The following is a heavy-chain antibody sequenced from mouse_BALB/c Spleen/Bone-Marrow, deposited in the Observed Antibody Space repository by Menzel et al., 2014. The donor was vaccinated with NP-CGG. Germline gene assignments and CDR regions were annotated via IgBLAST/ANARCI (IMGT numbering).Heavy chain of an antibody. CDR1: GYTFTSYW. D-gene: IGHD2-1*01. J-gene: IGHJ4*01. V-gene: IGHV1-7*01. Sequence: QVQLQQSGAELAKPGASVKMSCKASGYTFTSYWMHWVKQRPGQGLEWIGYINPSTGYTEYNQKFKDKATLTADKSSSTAYMQLSSLTSEGSAVYYCARGNYEAMDYWGQGTSVTVSS. CDR3: ARGNYEAMDY. CDR2: INPSTGYT.